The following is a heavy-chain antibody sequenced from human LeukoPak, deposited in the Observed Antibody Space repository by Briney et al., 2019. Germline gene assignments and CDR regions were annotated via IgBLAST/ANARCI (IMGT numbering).Heavy chain of an antibody. CDR3: TREVGEVVIPTPGYFDY. CDR2: IYSGGNT. D-gene: IGHD2-21*01. J-gene: IGHJ4*02. CDR1: GFTVTSNY. V-gene: IGHV3-66*02. Sequence: TGGSLRLSXAASGFTVTSNYMSWVRQAPGKGLEWVSVIYSGGNTYYADSVKGRFTISRDNSKNTLYLQMNSLRAEDTAVYYCTREVGEVVIPTPGYFDYWGQGTLVTVSS.